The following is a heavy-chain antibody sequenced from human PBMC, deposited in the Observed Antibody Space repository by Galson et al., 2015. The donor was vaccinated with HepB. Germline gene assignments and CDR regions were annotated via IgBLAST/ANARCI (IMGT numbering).Heavy chain of an antibody. D-gene: IGHD4-23*01. CDR1: GYSFTSYW. CDR2: IYPGDSDT. J-gene: IGHJ3*02. CDR3: ARGKKGPLRWGALGGDDAFDI. Sequence: QSGAEVKKPGESLKISCKGSGYSFTSYWIGWVRQMPGKGLEWMGIIYPGDSDTRYSPSFQGQVTISADKSISTAYLQWSSLKASDTAMYYCARGKKGPLRWGALGGDDAFDIWGQGTMVTVSS. V-gene: IGHV5-51*01.